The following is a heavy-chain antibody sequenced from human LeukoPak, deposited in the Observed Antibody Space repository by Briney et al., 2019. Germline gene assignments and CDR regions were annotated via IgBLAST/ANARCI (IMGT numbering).Heavy chain of an antibody. CDR2: INSDGSST. J-gene: IGHJ4*02. V-gene: IGHV3-74*01. D-gene: IGHD5-12*01. Sequence: GGSLRLSCAASGFTFSSYWMHWVRHAPGKGLVWVSRINSDGSSTSYADSVKGRFTISRDNAKNTLYLQMNSLRAEDTAVYYCARGPINEYYFDYWGQGTLVTVSS. CDR1: GFTFSSYW. CDR3: ARGPINEYYFDY.